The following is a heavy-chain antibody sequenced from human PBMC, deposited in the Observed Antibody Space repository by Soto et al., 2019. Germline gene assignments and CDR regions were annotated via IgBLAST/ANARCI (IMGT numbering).Heavy chain of an antibody. Sequence: QVQLQESGPGLVKPSQTLSLTCTVSGGSISSGDYYWSWIRQPPGKGLEWIGYIYYSGSTYYNPSLKSRVTISVDTSKNQFSLKLSSVTAADTAVYYCARDGNMVRGVYYGMDVWGQGTTVTVSS. CDR3: ARDGNMVRGVYYGMDV. J-gene: IGHJ6*02. D-gene: IGHD3-10*01. CDR2: IYYSGST. V-gene: IGHV4-30-4*01. CDR1: GGSISSGDYY.